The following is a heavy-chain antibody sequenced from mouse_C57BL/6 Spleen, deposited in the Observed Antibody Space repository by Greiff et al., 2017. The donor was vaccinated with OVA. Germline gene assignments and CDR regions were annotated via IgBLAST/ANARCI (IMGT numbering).Heavy chain of an antibody. V-gene: IGHV1-55*01. J-gene: IGHJ4*01. CDR2: IYPGSGSS. CDR3: ARRGGNYYAMDY. CDR1: GYTFTSYW. Sequence: QVQLQQPGAELVKPGASVKMSCKASGYTFTSYWITWVKQRPGQGREWIGDIYPGSGSSNYNEKLKSKATLTVDTSSSTAYMQLSSLTSEDSAVYYCARRGGNYYAMDYWGQGTSVTVSS.